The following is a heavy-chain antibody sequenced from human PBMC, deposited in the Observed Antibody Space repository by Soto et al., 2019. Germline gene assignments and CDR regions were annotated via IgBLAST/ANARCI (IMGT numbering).Heavy chain of an antibody. CDR1: GYTFTSYG. D-gene: IGHD2-15*01. V-gene: IGHV1-18*04. CDR3: AREMKGYCSGGSCSTGYWFDP. Sequence: ASVKVSCKASGYTFTSYGISWVRQAPGQGLEWMGWISAYNGNTNYAQKLQGRVTMTTDTSTSTAYMELRSLRSDDTAVYYCAREMKGYCSGGSCSTGYWFDPWGQGTLVTVSS. CDR2: ISAYNGNT. J-gene: IGHJ5*02.